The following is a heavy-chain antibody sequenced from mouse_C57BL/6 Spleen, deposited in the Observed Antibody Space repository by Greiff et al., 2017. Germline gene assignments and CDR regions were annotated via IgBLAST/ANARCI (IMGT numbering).Heavy chain of an antibody. CDR2: IYPRSGNH. V-gene: IGHV1-81*01. D-gene: IGHD3-3*01. CDR1: GYTFTSYG. J-gene: IGHJ4*01. CDR3: ARGGGTPYDAMDY. Sequence: VQLQQSGAELARPGASVKLSCKASGYTFTSYGISWVKQRTGQGLEWIGEIYPRSGNHYYNEKFKGKATLTADKSSSTAYMELRSLTSEDSAVYFCARGGGTPYDAMDYWGQGTSVTVSS.